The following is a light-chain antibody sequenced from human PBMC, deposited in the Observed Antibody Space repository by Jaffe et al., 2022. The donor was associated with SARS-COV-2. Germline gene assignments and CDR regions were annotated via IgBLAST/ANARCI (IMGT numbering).Light chain of an antibody. J-gene: IGKJ5*01. V-gene: IGKV1-39*01. CDR1: QSISSY. CDR3: QQSYSPPPVT. Sequence: DIQMTQSPSSLSASVGDRVTITCRASQSISSYLNWYQQRPGKAPKLLISAASSLQSGVPSRFSGSGSGTDFTLTISSLQPEDFATYYCQQSYSPPPVTFGQGTRLEI. CDR2: AAS.